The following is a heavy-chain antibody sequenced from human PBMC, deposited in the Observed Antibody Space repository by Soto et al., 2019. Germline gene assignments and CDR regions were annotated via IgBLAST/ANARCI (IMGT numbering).Heavy chain of an antibody. D-gene: IGHD4-4*01. Sequence: GSLRLSCAASGFTFSTCGMSWVRQAPGQGLEWVSSISANGGSTFYADSVKGRYSISRDNFKNTVYLQMNSLRAEDTAIFYCAKGNSNYYYDYWGQGTLVTVSS. V-gene: IGHV3-23*01. CDR1: GFTFSTCG. CDR3: AKGNSNYYYDY. CDR2: ISANGGST. J-gene: IGHJ4*02.